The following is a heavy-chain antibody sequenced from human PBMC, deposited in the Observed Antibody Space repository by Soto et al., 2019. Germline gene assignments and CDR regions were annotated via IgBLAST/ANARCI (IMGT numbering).Heavy chain of an antibody. J-gene: IGHJ4*02. Sequence: SETLSLTCTVSGGSISSYYWSWIRQPPGKGLEWIGYIYYSGSTNYNPSLKGRVTISVDTSKNQFSLKLSSVTAADTAVYYCARCLDYGDYREFDYWGQGTLVTVSS. V-gene: IGHV4-59*01. D-gene: IGHD4-17*01. CDR1: GGSISSYY. CDR3: ARCLDYGDYREFDY. CDR2: IYYSGST.